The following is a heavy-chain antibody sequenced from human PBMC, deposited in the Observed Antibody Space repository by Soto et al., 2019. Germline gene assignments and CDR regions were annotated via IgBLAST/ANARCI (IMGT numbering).Heavy chain of an antibody. J-gene: IGHJ4*02. D-gene: IGHD2-2*01. CDR1: GGSVSSGSYY. Sequence: QVHLQESGPGLVKPSETLSLPCTVSGGSVSSGSYYWSWIRQPPGKVLEWIGYIYYSGRTKYNPSLKSRVSISVDTAKNQCARMLSSVPAADAAVYYCAGHGQYCISTSCDAWEYSLEYWGQGTLVTVSS. CDR3: AGHGQYCISTSCDAWEYSLEY. CDR2: IYYSGRT. V-gene: IGHV4-61*01.